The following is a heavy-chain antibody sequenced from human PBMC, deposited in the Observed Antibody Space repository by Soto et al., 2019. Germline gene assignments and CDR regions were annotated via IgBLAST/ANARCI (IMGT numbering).Heavy chain of an antibody. CDR3: ARQKNYNWSYRALDP. D-gene: IGHD1-7*01. V-gene: IGHV4-34*01. CDR1: GGSFSGYY. J-gene: IGHJ5*02. CDR2: INHSGST. Sequence: SETLSLTCAVYGGSFSGYYWSWIRQPPGKGLEWIGEINHSGSTNYNPSLKSRVTISVDTSKNQFSLKLSSVTAADTAVYYCARQKNYNWSYRALDPWGQGTLVTVSS.